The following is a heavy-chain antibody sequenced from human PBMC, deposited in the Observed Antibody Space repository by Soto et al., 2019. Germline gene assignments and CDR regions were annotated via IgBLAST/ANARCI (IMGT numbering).Heavy chain of an antibody. CDR3: AKGVATAVPALDY. CDR2: VSWNSGAK. CDR1: GFSVDDLV. V-gene: IGHV3-9*01. J-gene: IGHJ4*02. Sequence: PGGSLRLSCVASGFSVDDLVMNWVRQRPGKGLEWVSSVSWNSGAKLYEDSVKGRFAISRDSAKKSVYLQMNSLRPDDTAFYYCAKGVATAVPALDYWGQGTLVTVSS. D-gene: IGHD2-21*02.